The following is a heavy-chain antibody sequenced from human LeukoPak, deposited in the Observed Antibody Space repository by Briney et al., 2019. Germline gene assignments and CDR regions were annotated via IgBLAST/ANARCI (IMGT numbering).Heavy chain of an antibody. Sequence: PGSSVKVSCKASGGTFSSYAISWVRQAPGQGLEWMGRIIPIFGIANYAQKFQGRATITADKSTSTAYMELSSLRSEDTAVYYCARDYGDYPETVPLGWFDPWGQGTLVTVSS. J-gene: IGHJ5*02. CDR2: IIPIFGIA. V-gene: IGHV1-69*04. CDR3: ARDYGDYPETVPLGWFDP. D-gene: IGHD4-17*01. CDR1: GGTFSSYA.